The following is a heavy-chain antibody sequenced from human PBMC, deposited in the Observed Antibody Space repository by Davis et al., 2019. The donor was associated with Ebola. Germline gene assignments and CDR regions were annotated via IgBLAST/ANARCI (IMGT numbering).Heavy chain of an antibody. D-gene: IGHD1-7*01. Sequence: AASVKVSCKASGYSFTDDGISWVRQAPGQGLEWMGWISTYNGNTNYAQKVQGRITMTTDTSTSTAYMELRSLRSDDTAVYYCARGWDYLYYYYGMDVWGQGTTVTVSS. CDR1: GYSFTDDG. CDR2: ISTYNGNT. V-gene: IGHV1-18*01. J-gene: IGHJ6*02. CDR3: ARGWDYLYYYYGMDV.